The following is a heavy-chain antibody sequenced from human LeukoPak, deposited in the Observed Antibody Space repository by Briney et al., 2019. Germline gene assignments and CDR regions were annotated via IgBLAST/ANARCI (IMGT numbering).Heavy chain of an antibody. CDR3: AKDGYGSGGRWFDP. CDR1: GFTFSSYS. Sequence: GGSLRLSCAASGFTFSSYSMNWVRQAPGKGLEWVSSISSSSSYIYYADSVKGRFTISRDNAKNSLYLQMNSLGAEDSAVYFCAKDGYGSGGRWFDPWGRGTLVTVSS. D-gene: IGHD3-10*01. CDR2: ISSSSSYI. J-gene: IGHJ5*02. V-gene: IGHV3-21*04.